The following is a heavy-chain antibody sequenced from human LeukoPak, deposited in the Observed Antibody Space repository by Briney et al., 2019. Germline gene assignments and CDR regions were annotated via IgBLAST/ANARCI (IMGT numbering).Heavy chain of an antibody. D-gene: IGHD1-26*01. CDR1: GGSISSYY. CDR3: ARGAGFFEY. CDR2: IYYSGNT. Sequence: SETLSLTCTVSGGSISSYYWSWIRQPPGKGLEWMGYIYYSGNTNYNPSLKSRVTISVDTSKNQFSLKLSSVTAADTAVYYCARGAGFFEYWGQGTLVTVSS. V-gene: IGHV4-59*01. J-gene: IGHJ4*02.